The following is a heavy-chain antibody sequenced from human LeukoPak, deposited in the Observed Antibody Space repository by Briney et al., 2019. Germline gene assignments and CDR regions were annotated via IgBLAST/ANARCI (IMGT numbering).Heavy chain of an antibody. CDR3: ARELSVRAFDI. CDR1: GFTFSSYA. CDR2: ISSNGGST. J-gene: IGHJ3*02. V-gene: IGHV3-64*01. D-gene: IGHD2-2*01. Sequence: PGGSLRLSCAASGFTFSSYAMPWVRQAPGKGLEYVSAISSNGGSTYYANSVKGRFTISRDNSKNTLYLQMGSLRAEDMAVYYCARELSVRAFDIWGRGTMVTVSS.